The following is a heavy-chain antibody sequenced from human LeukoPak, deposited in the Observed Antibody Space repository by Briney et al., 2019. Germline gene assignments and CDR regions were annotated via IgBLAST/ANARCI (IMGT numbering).Heavy chain of an antibody. CDR3: ARSRISPPVDY. CDR1: GYTFTDYY. V-gene: IGHV1-2*02. Sequence: VASVKVSCKASGYTFTDYYMHWVRQAPGQGLEWMGWINTHSGGTSYAQKFQGRVTMTRDKSSSTGFMELKSLGSDDTAVYYCARSRISPPVDYWGQGTLVTVSS. D-gene: IGHD6-6*01. J-gene: IGHJ4*02. CDR2: INTHSGGT.